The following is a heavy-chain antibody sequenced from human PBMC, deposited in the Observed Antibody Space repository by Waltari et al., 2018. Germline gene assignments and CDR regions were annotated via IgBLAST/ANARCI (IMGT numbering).Heavy chain of an antibody. V-gene: IGHV4-59*01. Sequence: QVQLQESGPGLVKPSDTLSLTCTVSGGSLSSYYWSWIRQPPGQGLEWIGYIYYRGSTNYNPSLKSLVTISVDTSKNQFSLKLSSVTAADTAVYYCARGKEEQWLVHNYYYYMDVWGKWTTVTVSS. D-gene: IGHD6-19*01. CDR3: ARGKEEQWLVHNYYYYMDV. CDR2: IYYRGST. CDR1: GGSLSSYY. J-gene: IGHJ6*03.